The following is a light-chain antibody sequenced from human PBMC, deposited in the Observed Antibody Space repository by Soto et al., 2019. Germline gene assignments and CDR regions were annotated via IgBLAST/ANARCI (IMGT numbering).Light chain of an antibody. CDR1: QSVFHSSSNKSH. J-gene: IGKJ1*01. Sequence: DFVMTQSPDSLPVSLGERATIHCKSSQSVFHSSSNKSHLAWYQQRPGQPPNLLIYWSSTRESGVPDRFSGSGSGTDFTLTISSLQAEDVAVYYCQQYYSTPWTFGQGTKVEIK. CDR3: QQYYSTPWT. CDR2: WSS. V-gene: IGKV4-1*01.